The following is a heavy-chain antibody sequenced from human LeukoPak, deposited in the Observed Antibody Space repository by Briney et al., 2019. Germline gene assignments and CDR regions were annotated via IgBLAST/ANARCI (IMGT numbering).Heavy chain of an antibody. CDR2: ISAYNGNT. CDR1: GYTFTSYG. J-gene: IGHJ6*03. CDR3: SSGKGYYDSSGYYYFYYMDV. Sequence: GASVKVSCKASGYTFTSYGISWVRQAPGQGLEWMGWISAYNGNTNYAQTLQGRVTMTTDTPTSTPYMGVGGRRSDDTAVNYCSSGKGYYDSSGYYYFYYMDVWGKGTTVTVSS. V-gene: IGHV1-18*01. D-gene: IGHD3-22*01.